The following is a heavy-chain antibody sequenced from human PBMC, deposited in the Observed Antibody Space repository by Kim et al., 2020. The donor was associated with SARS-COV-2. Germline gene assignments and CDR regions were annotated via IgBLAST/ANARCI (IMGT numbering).Heavy chain of an antibody. D-gene: IGHD6-13*01. CDR3: ARGRSSSGGWFDP. Sequence: YNPSLKSRVTISVDTSKNQFSLKLSSVTAADTAVYYCARGRSSSGGWFDPWGQGTLVTVSS. J-gene: IGHJ5*02. V-gene: IGHV4-34*01.